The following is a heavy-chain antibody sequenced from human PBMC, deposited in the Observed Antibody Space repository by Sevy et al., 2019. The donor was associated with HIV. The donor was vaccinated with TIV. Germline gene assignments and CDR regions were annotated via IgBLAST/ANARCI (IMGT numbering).Heavy chain of an antibody. D-gene: IGHD3-22*01. Sequence: ASVKVSCKASGYTFTSYDINWVRQATGQGLEWMGWMNPNSGNTGYAQKFQGRVTMTRNTSISTAYMGLSSLRSEDTAVYYWAGSSGYYSVAFDIWGQGTMVTVSS. CDR2: MNPNSGNT. CDR3: AGSSGYYSVAFDI. J-gene: IGHJ3*02. V-gene: IGHV1-8*01. CDR1: GYTFTSYD.